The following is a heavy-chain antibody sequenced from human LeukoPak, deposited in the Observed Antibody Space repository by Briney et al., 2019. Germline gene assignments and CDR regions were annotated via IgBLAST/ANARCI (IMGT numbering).Heavy chain of an antibody. D-gene: IGHD3-9*01. CDR1: GFTFSSYW. Sequence: LGGSLRLSCAASGFTFSSYWMSWVRQAPGKGLEWVANIKQDGSEKYYVDSVKGRFTISRDNAKNSLYLQMNSLRAEDTAVYYCARSLLAYYDILTGYYIPDYWGQGTLVTVSS. V-gene: IGHV3-7*01. CDR2: IKQDGSEK. J-gene: IGHJ4*02. CDR3: ARSLLAYYDILTGYYIPDY.